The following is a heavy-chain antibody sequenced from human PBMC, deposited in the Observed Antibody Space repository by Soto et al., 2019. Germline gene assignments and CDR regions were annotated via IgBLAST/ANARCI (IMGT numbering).Heavy chain of an antibody. V-gene: IGHV1-69*01. D-gene: IGHD6-13*01. CDR3: ARDPGIAAAGTSASYYYYGMDV. CDR2: IIPIFGTA. J-gene: IGHJ6*02. Sequence: QVQLVQSGAEVKKPGSSVKVSCKASGGTFSSYAISWVRQAPGQGLEWMGGIIPIFGTANYAQKFQGRVTITADESTSTAYMELSSLRSEDTAVYYCARDPGIAAAGTSASYYYYGMDVWGQGTTVTVSS. CDR1: GGTFSSYA.